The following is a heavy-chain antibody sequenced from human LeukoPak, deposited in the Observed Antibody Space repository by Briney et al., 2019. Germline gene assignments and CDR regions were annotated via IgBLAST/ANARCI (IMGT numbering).Heavy chain of an antibody. CDR3: ARQGYSNTWYWRHNWFDP. Sequence: PGESLRISCKGSGYDFTTYWVAWVRHMPGKGLEWMGIVHPGDSDTRYSPSFQGQVTISADKSISTAYLQWSSLKASDTAMYYCARQGYSNTWYWRHNWFDPWGQGTLVTVSS. V-gene: IGHV5-51*01. J-gene: IGHJ5*02. CDR1: GYDFTTYW. D-gene: IGHD6-13*01. CDR2: VHPGDSDT.